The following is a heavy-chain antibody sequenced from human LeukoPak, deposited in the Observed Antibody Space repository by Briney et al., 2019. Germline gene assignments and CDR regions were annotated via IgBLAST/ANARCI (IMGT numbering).Heavy chain of an antibody. CDR1: GGSISSSSYY. J-gene: IGHJ5*02. CDR3: ARGASGPYDWFDP. D-gene: IGHD4-17*01. Sequence: SETLSLTCTVSGGSISSSSYYWGWIRQPPGKGLEWIGSIYYSGSTYYNPSLKSRVTISVDTSKNQFSLKLSSVTAADTAVYYCARGASGPYDWFDPWGQGTLVTVSS. V-gene: IGHV4-39*07. CDR2: IYYSGST.